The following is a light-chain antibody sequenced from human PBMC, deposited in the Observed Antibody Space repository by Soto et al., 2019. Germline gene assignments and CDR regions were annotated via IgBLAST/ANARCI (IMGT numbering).Light chain of an antibody. V-gene: IGKV1-12*01. J-gene: IGKJ1*01. Sequence: DIQMTQSPSSLSASVGDRVMITCRASQTISTYLNWYQQKPGKAPKLLIYAASNLQSGVPSRFSGSGSGTNFTLTISSLQPEDFATYYCQQANSFPITFGQGTKVDIK. CDR2: AAS. CDR3: QQANSFPIT. CDR1: QTISTY.